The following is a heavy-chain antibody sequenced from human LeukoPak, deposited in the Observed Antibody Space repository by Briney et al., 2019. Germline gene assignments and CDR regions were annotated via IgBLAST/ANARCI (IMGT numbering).Heavy chain of an antibody. J-gene: IGHJ4*02. Sequence: GGSLRLSCAASGFTFSDNYMTWVRQAPGKGLEWVAFTRYNGSNKYYADSVKGRFTISRDNAKNSLYLQMNSLRAEDTALYYCARDRYSSGWYIEEDYFDYWGQGTLVTVSS. CDR2: TRYNGSNK. D-gene: IGHD6-19*01. CDR3: ARDRYSSGWYIEEDYFDY. CDR1: GFTFSDNY. V-gene: IGHV3-30*02.